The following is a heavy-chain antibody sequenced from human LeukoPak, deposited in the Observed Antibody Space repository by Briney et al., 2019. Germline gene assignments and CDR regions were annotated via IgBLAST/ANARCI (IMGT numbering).Heavy chain of an antibody. V-gene: IGHV4-30-4*01. CDR2: IYYSGST. J-gene: IGHJ4*02. D-gene: IGHD6-6*01. CDR3: ARGTWSSSIDY. Sequence: SETLSLTCTVSGGSISSGDYYWSWIRQPPGKGLEWIGYIYYSGSTYYNPSLKSRLTISGDTSKNQFSLRLSSVTAADTAVYHCARGTWSSSIDYWGQGTLVTVSS. CDR1: GGSISSGDYY.